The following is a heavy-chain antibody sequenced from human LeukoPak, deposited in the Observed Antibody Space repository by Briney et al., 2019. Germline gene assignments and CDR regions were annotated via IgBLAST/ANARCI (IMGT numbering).Heavy chain of an antibody. Sequence: SETLSLTCTVSGGSISSGTYHWAWIRQSPGEGLEWIGNIYYSGGTYYKPSLKSRVTISLDTSMNQFSLKLNSVTAADTAVYYCARHGDDGLDCWGQGTLVTVSS. CDR3: ARHGDDGLDC. D-gene: IGHD5-24*01. CDR1: GGSISSGTYH. CDR2: IYYSGGT. V-gene: IGHV4-39*01. J-gene: IGHJ4*02.